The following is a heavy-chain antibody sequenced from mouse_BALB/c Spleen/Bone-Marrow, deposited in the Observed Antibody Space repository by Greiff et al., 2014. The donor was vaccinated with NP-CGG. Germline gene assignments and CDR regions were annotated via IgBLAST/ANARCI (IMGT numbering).Heavy chain of an antibody. J-gene: IGHJ4*01. V-gene: IGHV5-4*02. D-gene: IGHD1-1*02. CDR1: GFPFSDFY. Sequence: VPLVASGCGLLPPLWSLQLSFAASGFPFSDFYLFFFLPPPETSLSWVATISDGGTYTYYPDSVKGRFTISRDNAKNNLYLQMSSLKSEDTAMYYCARSGERYGAMDYWGQGTSVTVSS. CDR3: ARSGERYGAMDY. CDR2: ISDGGTYT.